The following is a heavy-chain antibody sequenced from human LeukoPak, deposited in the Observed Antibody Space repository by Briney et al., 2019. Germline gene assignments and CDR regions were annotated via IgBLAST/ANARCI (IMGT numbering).Heavy chain of an antibody. D-gene: IGHD5-12*01. CDR2: ISGSGGNT. J-gene: IGHJ4*02. CDR1: GFTVSSSY. Sequence: GGSLRLSCAASGFTVSSSYMSWVRQAPGKGPEWVSGISGSGGNTYYADSVKGRFTISRDNSQNTLYLQMNTLRAEDTAVYYCAKVVSGYHFDYWGQGTLVTVSS. CDR3: AKVVSGYHFDY. V-gene: IGHV3-23*01.